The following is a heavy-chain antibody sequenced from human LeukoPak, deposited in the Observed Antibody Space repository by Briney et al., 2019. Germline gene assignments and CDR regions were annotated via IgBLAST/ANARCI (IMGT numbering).Heavy chain of an antibody. CDR2: TYYSGNT. Sequence: SETLSLTCTVSGGSMSGYYWSWIRQPPGKGLEWIGYTYYSGNTNCNPSLKSRVTISVDTSKNQFSLKVSSVTAADTAVYYCARVFHDSSGYPFDYWDQGTLVTVSS. J-gene: IGHJ4*02. CDR3: ARVFHDSSGYPFDY. D-gene: IGHD3-22*01. CDR1: GGSMSGYY. V-gene: IGHV4-59*01.